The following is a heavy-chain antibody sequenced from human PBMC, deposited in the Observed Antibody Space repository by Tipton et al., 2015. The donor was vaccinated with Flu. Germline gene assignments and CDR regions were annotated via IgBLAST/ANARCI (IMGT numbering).Heavy chain of an antibody. V-gene: IGHV1-18*01. CDR1: GYTFTSYG. CDR2: ISAYNGDT. D-gene: IGHD2-8*01. CDR3: ARIGYCTNGVCYTTVNLLDY. Sequence: QVQLVQSGAEVKKPGASVKVSCKASGYTFTSYGISWVRQAPGQGLEWMGWISAYNGDTNYAQKLQGRVTMTTDTSTSTAYMELRSLRSDDTAVYYCARIGYCTNGVCYTTVNLLDYWGQGTLVTVSS. J-gene: IGHJ4*02.